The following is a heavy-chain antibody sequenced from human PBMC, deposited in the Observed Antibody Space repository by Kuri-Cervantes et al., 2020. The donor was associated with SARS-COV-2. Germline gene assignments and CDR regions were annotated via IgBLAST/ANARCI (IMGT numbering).Heavy chain of an antibody. D-gene: IGHD3-16*02. V-gene: IGHV4-59*05. Sequence: SETLSLTCTVSGGSISSYYWSWIRQPAGKGLEWIGSIYYSGSTYYNPSLKSRVTISVDTSKNQFSLKLSSVTAADTAVYYCASRNDMITFGGVIVMGFDYWGQGTLVTVSS. J-gene: IGHJ4*02. CDR1: GGSISSYY. CDR2: IYYSGST. CDR3: ASRNDMITFGGVIVMGFDY.